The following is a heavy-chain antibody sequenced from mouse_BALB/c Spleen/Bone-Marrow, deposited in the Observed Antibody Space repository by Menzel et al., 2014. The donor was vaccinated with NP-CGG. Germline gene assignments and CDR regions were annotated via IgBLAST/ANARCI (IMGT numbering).Heavy chain of an antibody. CDR1: GFNIKDTY. V-gene: IGHV14-3*02. CDR2: IDPANGNT. D-gene: IGHD1-1*01. Sequence: EVKLEESGAELVKPGASVKLSCTASGFNIKDTYMHWVKQRPGQGLEWIGRIDPANGNTKYDPKFQGKATITADTSSNTAYLQLSSLTSEDTAVYYCAFYYYGSSLFAYWGQGTLVTVSA. CDR3: AFYYYGSSLFAY. J-gene: IGHJ3*01.